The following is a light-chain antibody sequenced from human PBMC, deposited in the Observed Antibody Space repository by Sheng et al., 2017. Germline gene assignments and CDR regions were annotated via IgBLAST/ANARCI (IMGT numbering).Light chain of an antibody. J-gene: IGKJ4*01. Sequence: DIQMTQSPSSLSASVGDRVTITCQASQDISNYLNWYQQKPGKAPKLLIFDASNLETGVPSRFSGSGYGTDFTLTISSLQPDDFATYYCQQYNTHSTFGGGTKVEIK. CDR3: QQYNTHST. CDR1: QDISNY. V-gene: IGKV1-33*01. CDR2: DAS.